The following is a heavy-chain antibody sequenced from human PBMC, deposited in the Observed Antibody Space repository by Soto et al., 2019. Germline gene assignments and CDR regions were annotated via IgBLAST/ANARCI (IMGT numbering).Heavy chain of an antibody. V-gene: IGHV4-30-2*01. Sequence: SDTLSLTCAVSGGSISIGGYSWSWIRQPPGKGLEWIGYIYHSGSTYYNPSLKSRVTISVDRSKNQFSLKLSSVTAADTAVYYCARSYYDILTGYYDYFDYWGQGTLVTVSS. J-gene: IGHJ4*02. CDR2: IYHSGST. CDR3: ARSYYDILTGYYDYFDY. CDR1: GGSISIGGYS. D-gene: IGHD3-9*01.